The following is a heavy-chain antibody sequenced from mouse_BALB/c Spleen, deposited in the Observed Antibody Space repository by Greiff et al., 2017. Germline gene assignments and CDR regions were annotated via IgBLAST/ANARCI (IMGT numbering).Heavy chain of an antibody. CDR2: ISYSGST. J-gene: IGHJ4*01. Sequence: EVMLVESGPGLVKPSQSLSLTCTVTGYSITSDYAWNWIRQFPGNKLEWMGYISYSGSTSYNPSLKSRISITRDTSKNQFFLQLNSVTTEDTATYYCALAYYGNYYAMDYWGQGTSVTVSS. D-gene: IGHD2-10*01. CDR1: GYSITSDYA. CDR3: ALAYYGNYYAMDY. V-gene: IGHV3-2*02.